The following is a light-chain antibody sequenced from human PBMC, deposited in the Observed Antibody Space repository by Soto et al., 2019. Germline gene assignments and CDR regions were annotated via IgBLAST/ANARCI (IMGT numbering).Light chain of an antibody. CDR2: GAS. CDR3: QQYGTSAPIT. J-gene: IGKJ5*01. CDR1: QSVSGNY. Sequence: VLTQFPGTLSLSPGESATLSCRASQSVSGNYLAWYQQKPGQAPSLVIYGASSRATGVPDRFSGSGSGTDFTLTSSRLEPEDFVMYYCQQYGTSAPITFGQGTRLEFE. V-gene: IGKV3-20*01.